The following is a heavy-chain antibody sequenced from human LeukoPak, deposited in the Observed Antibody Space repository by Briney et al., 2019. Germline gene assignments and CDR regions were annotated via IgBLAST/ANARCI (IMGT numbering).Heavy chain of an antibody. CDR1: GFTFSNAW. J-gene: IGHJ4*02. V-gene: IGHV3-15*01. Sequence: GGSLRLSCAASGFTFSNAWMSWVRQAPGKGLEWVGCIKSKTDSGTTDYAAPVKGRFTISRDDSKNTLYLQMNSLKTEDTAVYYCTTDWHWGQGTLVTVSS. CDR2: IKSKTDSGTT. CDR3: TTDWH.